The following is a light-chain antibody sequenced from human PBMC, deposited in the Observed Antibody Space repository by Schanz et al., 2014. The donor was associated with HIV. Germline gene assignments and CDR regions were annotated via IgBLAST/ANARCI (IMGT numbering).Light chain of an antibody. V-gene: IGKV3-20*01. CDR1: QSVSSNY. CDR2: AAS. Sequence: EIVLTQSPGTLSLSPGERATLSCRASQSVSSNYLAWYQQKPSQAPRLLIYAASSRATGIPDRFSGSGSGTEFTLTISSLQSEDFATYYCLQLSSFPWTFGQGTKVDTK. CDR3: LQLSSFPWT. J-gene: IGKJ1*01.